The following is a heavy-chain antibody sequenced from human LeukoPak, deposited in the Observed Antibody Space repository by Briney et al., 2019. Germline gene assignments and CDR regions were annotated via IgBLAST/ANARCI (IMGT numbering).Heavy chain of an antibody. CDR2: ISYDGSNK. D-gene: IGHD3-22*01. CDR3: ARGRGVVISAFDI. Sequence: GGSLRLSCAASGFTFSSYGMHWVRQAPGKGLEWVAVISYDGSNKYAADSVKGRFTISRDNSKNTLYLQMNSLRAEDTAVYYCARGRGVVISAFDIWGQGTMVTVSS. J-gene: IGHJ3*02. CDR1: GFTFSSYG. V-gene: IGHV3-30*03.